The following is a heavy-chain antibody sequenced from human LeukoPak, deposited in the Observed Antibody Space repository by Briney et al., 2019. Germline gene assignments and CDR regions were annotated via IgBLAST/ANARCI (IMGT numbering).Heavy chain of an antibody. CDR2: ISSSGSTI. D-gene: IGHD3-10*01. CDR1: GFTFSSYE. V-gene: IGHV3-48*03. Sequence: PGGSLRLSXAASGFTFSSYEMNWVGQAPGKGLEWVSYISSSGSTIYYADFVKGRFTISRDNTKNSLYLQMNSLRAEDTAVYYCARAYYSDAFDIWGQGTMVTVSS. CDR3: ARAYYSDAFDI. J-gene: IGHJ3*02.